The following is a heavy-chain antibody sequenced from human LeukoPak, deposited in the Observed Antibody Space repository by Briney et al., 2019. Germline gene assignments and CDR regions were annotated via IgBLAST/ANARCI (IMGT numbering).Heavy chain of an antibody. CDR3: ARDGDSSGYETAFDI. CDR1: GGSTSSYY. J-gene: IGHJ3*02. Sequence: PSETLSLTCTVSGGSTSSYYWSWIRQPPGKGLEWIGRIYTSGSPSYYASRKSRATMSVDTSKNQFSLKLSSVTAADTAVYYWARDGDSSGYETAFDIWGQGTMVTVSS. D-gene: IGHD3-22*01. CDR2: IYTSGSP. V-gene: IGHV4-4*07.